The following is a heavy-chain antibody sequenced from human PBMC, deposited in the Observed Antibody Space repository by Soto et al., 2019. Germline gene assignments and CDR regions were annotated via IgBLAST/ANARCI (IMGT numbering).Heavy chain of an antibody. D-gene: IGHD2-15*01. V-gene: IGHV4-34*01. Sequence: SETLSLTCAVYGGSFSGYYWSWIRQPPGKGLEGIGEINHSGSTNYNPSLKSRVTISVDTSKNQFSLKLSSVTAADTAVYYCARGSGGSCYSEGSTNRPSGSCDFDYCGQRTLVAVSS. CDR1: GGSFSGYY. CDR2: INHSGST. J-gene: IGHJ4*02. CDR3: ARGSGGSCYSEGSTNRPSGSCDFDY.